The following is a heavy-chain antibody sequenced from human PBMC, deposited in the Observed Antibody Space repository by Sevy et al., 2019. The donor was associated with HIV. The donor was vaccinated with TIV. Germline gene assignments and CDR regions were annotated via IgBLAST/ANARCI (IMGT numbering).Heavy chain of an antibody. CDR2: IYHSGST. D-gene: IGHD2-8*01. J-gene: IGHJ6*02. V-gene: IGHV4-38-2*02. Sequence: SETLSLTCAVSGYSISSGYYWGWIRQPPGKGLEWIGSIYHSGSTYYNPSLKSRVTISVDTSKNQCSLKLSSVTAADTAVYYCARDLGVESYYYYYGMDVWGQGTTVTVSS. CDR3: ARDLGVESYYYYYGMDV. CDR1: GYSISSGYY.